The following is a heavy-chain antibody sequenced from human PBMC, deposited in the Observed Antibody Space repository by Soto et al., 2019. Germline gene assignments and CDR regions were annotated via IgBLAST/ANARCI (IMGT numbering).Heavy chain of an antibody. CDR1: GFTFSNAW. V-gene: IGHV3-15*01. D-gene: IGHD2-15*01. CDR2: IKSKTDGGTT. Sequence: GGSLRLSCAASGFTFSNAWMSWVRQAPGKGLEWVGRIKSKTDGGTTDYAAPVKGRFTISRDDSKNTLYLQMNSLKTEDTAVYYCTTRSLYCSGGSCYYYYYMDVWGKGTTVTVSS. J-gene: IGHJ6*03. CDR3: TTRSLYCSGGSCYYYYYMDV.